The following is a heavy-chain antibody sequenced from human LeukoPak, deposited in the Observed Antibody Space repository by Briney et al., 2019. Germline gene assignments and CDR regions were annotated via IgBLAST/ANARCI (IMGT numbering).Heavy chain of an antibody. V-gene: IGHV5-51*01. CDR2: IYPGDSDT. D-gene: IGHD4-17*01. J-gene: IGHJ4*02. CDR1: GYSFTSFW. CDR3: ARPTGRFFQSPDY. Sequence: ESLEILCKGSGYSFTSFWIGWVRQKPGKGLEWMGIIYPGDSDTRYSPSFQGQVTISADKSISTAYLQWSSLKASDTAMYYCARPTGRFFQSPDYWGQGTLVTVSS.